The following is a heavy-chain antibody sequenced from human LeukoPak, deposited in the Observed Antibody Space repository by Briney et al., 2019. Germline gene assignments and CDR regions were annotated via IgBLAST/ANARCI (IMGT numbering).Heavy chain of an antibody. CDR3: ARAYCCYRGSSGLRFDP. Sequence: TSGTLSLTCAVSGGSISGTNWWTWVRPPPGKGLDWIGEIYHSGNTNYNPSLKSRVTISVDKSKNQFSLKLSSVTAADTAVYYCARAYCCYRGSSGLRFDPWGQGTLVTVSS. D-gene: IGHD2-2*02. CDR1: GGSISGTNW. CDR2: IYHSGNT. V-gene: IGHV4-4*02. J-gene: IGHJ5*02.